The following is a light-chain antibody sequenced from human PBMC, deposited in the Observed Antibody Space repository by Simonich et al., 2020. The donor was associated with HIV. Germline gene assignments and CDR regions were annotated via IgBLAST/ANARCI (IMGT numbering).Light chain of an antibody. CDR1: QSVLYSSNNKNY. Sequence: DIVMTQSPDSLAVSLGGRATITCKSSQSVLYSSNNKNYLAWYQQKPGQPPKLLIYWASTRESWVPDRFSGSGSGTDFTLTISSLQAEDVAVYYCQQYYSFPFTFGPGTKVDIK. J-gene: IGKJ3*01. CDR2: WAS. CDR3: QQYYSFPFT. V-gene: IGKV4-1*01.